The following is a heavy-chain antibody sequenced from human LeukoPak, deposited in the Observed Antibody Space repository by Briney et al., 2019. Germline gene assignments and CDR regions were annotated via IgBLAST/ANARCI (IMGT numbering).Heavy chain of an antibody. CDR1: GYSFTSYW. Sequence: GEFLKISCKGSGYSFTSYWISWVRQMPGKGLEWMGRIDPSDSYTNYSPSFQGHVTISADKSISTAYLQWSSLKASDTAMYYCARHGDGSGSYSPYYYYYGMDVWGKGTTVTVSS. J-gene: IGHJ6*04. D-gene: IGHD3-10*01. CDR3: ARHGDGSGSYSPYYYYYGMDV. CDR2: IDPSDSYT. V-gene: IGHV5-10-1*01.